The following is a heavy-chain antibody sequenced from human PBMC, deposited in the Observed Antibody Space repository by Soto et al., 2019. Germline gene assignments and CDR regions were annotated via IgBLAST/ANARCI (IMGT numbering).Heavy chain of an antibody. CDR3: ARGGYCSGGSCFGYYYYYGMDV. J-gene: IGHJ6*02. CDR1: GFTLSSYW. D-gene: IGHD2-15*01. CDR2: INSDGSST. V-gene: IGHV3-74*01. Sequence: GGSLRLSCAPSGFTLSSYWMHWVRQAPGKGLVWVSRINSDGSSTSYADSVKGRFTISRDNAKNTLYLQMNSLRAEDTAVYYCARGGYCSGGSCFGYYYYYGMDVWGQGTTVTVSS.